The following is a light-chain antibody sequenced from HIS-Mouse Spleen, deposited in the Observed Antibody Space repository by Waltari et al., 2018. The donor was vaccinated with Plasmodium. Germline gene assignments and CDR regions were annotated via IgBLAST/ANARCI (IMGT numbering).Light chain of an antibody. CDR3: QQYGSSPLT. J-gene: IGKJ4*01. V-gene: IGKV3-20*01. CDR1: QSVSSSY. CDR2: GAS. Sequence: EIVLTQSPGTLSLSPGERATLSCRASQSVSSSYLAWYQQKPGQAPMLLIYGASSRAPGIPDRFSGSGSGTDFTLTISRLEPEDFAVYYCQQYGSSPLTFGGGTKVEIK.